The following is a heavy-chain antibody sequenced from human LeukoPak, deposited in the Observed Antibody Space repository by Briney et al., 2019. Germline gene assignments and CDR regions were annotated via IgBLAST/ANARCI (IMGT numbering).Heavy chain of an antibody. D-gene: IGHD1-26*01. Sequence: GGSLRLSCAASGFTFSSYAMHWVRQAPGKGLEWVAVISYDGSNKYYADSVKGRFTISRDNSKNTLYLQMNSLRAEDTAVYYCARVNSGSHYYFDYWGQGTLVTVSS. J-gene: IGHJ4*02. CDR2: ISYDGSNK. CDR1: GFTFSSYA. V-gene: IGHV3-30-3*01. CDR3: ARVNSGSHYYFDY.